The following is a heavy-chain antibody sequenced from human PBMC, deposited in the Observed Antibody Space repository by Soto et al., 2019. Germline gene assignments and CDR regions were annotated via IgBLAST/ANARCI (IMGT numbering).Heavy chain of an antibody. CDR3: ARPSRTYYYDSSGYPDDFDI. D-gene: IGHD3-22*01. CDR2: IYPGDSDT. Sequence: PGESLKISCKGSGYSFTSYWIGWVRQMPGKGLEWMGIIYPGDSDTRYSPSFQGQVTISADKSISTAYLQWSSLQASDTAMYYCARPSRTYYYDSSGYPDDFDIWGQGTMVTVSS. V-gene: IGHV5-51*01. J-gene: IGHJ3*02. CDR1: GYSFTSYW.